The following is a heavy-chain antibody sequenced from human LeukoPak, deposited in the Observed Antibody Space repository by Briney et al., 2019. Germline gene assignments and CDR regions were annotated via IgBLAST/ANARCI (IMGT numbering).Heavy chain of an antibody. CDR3: AKDY. V-gene: IGHV3-30*02. CDR1: GFTFSTYW. CDR2: IRHVGSNE. J-gene: IGHJ4*02. Sequence: GGSLRLSCAASGFTFSTYWMTWVRQAPGKGLEWVAFIRHVGSNEYYADSVKGRFTISRDNAKNSLYLQMNSLRAEDTAVYYCAKDYWGQGTLVTVSS.